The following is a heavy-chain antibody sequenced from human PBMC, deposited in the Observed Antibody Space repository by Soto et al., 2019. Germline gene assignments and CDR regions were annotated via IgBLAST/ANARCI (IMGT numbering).Heavy chain of an antibody. CDR2: INGGGSST. D-gene: IGHD1-26*01. J-gene: IGHJ4*02. CDR1: GFIFSSYW. Sequence: GVLKRLSCAASGFIFSSYWKHWVRQAPGKGLVWVSRINGGGSSTYYADSVKGRFTISRDNSKNTLYLQMNSLRAEDTAVYYCARGPWVGATPLEYWGQGTLVTVSS. V-gene: IGHV3-74*01. CDR3: ARGPWVGATPLEY.